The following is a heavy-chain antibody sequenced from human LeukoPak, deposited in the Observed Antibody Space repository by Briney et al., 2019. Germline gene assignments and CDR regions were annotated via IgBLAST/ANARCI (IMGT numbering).Heavy chain of an antibody. Sequence: PGGSLRLSCAASGFTFSSYSMNWVRQAPGKGLEWVSSISSSSSYIYYADSVKGRFTISRDNAKNSLYLQMNSLRAEDTAVYYCARGPHDYGDYGAFDIWGQGTMVTVSS. V-gene: IGHV3-21*01. CDR1: GFTFSSYS. D-gene: IGHD4-17*01. CDR3: ARGPHDYGDYGAFDI. J-gene: IGHJ3*02. CDR2: ISSSSSYI.